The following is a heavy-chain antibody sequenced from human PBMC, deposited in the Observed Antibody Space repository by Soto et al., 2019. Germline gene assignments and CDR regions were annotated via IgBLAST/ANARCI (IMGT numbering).Heavy chain of an antibody. V-gene: IGHV3-74*01. Sequence: EVQLVESGGDLVQPGGSLRLSCAVSGFTFSNYWMHWVRQAPGKGLVWVSIINTDGSVTRYADSVKGRFTIARDNAKNTLYLQMNSLRVEDTAVYYCASPGISAPGMSFDYWGQGTLATVSS. J-gene: IGHJ4*02. D-gene: IGHD6-25*01. CDR3: ASPGISAPGMSFDY. CDR1: GFTFSNYW. CDR2: INTDGSVT.